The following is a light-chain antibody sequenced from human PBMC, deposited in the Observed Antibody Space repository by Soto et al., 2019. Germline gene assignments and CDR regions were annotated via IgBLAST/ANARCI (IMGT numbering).Light chain of an antibody. CDR2: GAS. V-gene: IGKV3-20*01. J-gene: IGKJ3*01. CDR3: QQYGSSPFT. CDR1: QSVSSSY. Sequence: EIVLTQSPGTLSLSPGERATLSCRASQSVSSSYLAGYQQKPGQAPSLLIYGASSRATGIPDRFSGSGSGTDFTLTISRLEPEDFAVYYCQQYGSSPFTFGPGTKVDIK.